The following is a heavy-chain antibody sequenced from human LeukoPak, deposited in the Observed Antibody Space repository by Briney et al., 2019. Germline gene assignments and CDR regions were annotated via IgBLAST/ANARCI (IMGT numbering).Heavy chain of an antibody. V-gene: IGHV3-74*01. CDR2: IKGDGSST. J-gene: IGHJ5*02. CDR1: GFTFNNYW. D-gene: IGHD4-11*01. Sequence: PGGSLRLSCVTSGFTFNNYWMHWVRQVPGKGLVWVSRIKGDGSSTSYADSVKGRFTISRDNAKNTLYLQMNSLRADDTAVYYCAKDNSPGWFGPWGQGTLVTVSS. CDR3: AKDNSPGWFGP.